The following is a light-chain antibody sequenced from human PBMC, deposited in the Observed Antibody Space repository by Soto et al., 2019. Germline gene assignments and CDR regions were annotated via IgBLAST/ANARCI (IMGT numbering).Light chain of an antibody. V-gene: IGKV3-11*01. CDR3: VQRTTWPWT. J-gene: IGKJ1*01. Sequence: EIVLTQSRGTLSLSPGERATLSCRASQSVSSHLAWYQQKPGQAPRLLIYDASNRATGIPARFSGSGSGTDFTLTISSLEPEDFAVYHCVQRTTWPWTCGQGSKVEIK. CDR2: DAS. CDR1: QSVSSH.